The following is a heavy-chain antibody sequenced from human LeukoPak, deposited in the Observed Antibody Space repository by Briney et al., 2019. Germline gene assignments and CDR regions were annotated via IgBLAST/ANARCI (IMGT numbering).Heavy chain of an antibody. Sequence: ASVEVSCKASGYTFTSYGISWVRQAPGQGLEWMGWISAYNGNTNYAQKLQGRVTMTTDTSTSTAYMELRSLRSDDTAVYYCARDYYGSGSYLYFDYWGQGTLVTVSS. J-gene: IGHJ4*02. V-gene: IGHV1-18*01. D-gene: IGHD3-10*01. CDR1: GYTFTSYG. CDR2: ISAYNGNT. CDR3: ARDYYGSGSYLYFDY.